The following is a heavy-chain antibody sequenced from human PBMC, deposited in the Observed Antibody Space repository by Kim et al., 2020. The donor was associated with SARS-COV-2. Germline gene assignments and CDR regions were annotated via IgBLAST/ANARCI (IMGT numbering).Heavy chain of an antibody. CDR1: GFTFSSYA. D-gene: IGHD6-19*01. Sequence: GGSLRLSCAASGFTFSSYAMHWVRQAPGKGLEWVAVIWYDGSNKYYADSVKGRFTISRDNSKNTLYLRMNSLRAEDTAVYYCAKAPEWLVSWYFDLWGR. J-gene: IGHJ2*01. CDR3: AKAPEWLVSWYFDL. CDR2: IWYDGSNK. V-gene: IGHV3-33*06.